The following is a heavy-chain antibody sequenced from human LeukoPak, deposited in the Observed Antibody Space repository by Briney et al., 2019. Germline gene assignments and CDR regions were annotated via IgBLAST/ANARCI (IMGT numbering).Heavy chain of an antibody. CDR2: IHYSGTT. J-gene: IGHJ4*02. D-gene: IGHD3-16*01. V-gene: IGHV4-59*01. CDR1: GGSISGYY. CDR3: ARGVGLHVYYFDY. Sequence: PSETLSLTCTVSGGSISGYYWSWLRQPPGKGLEWIGYIHYSGTTNYNPSLKSRVTMSVDTSRTQFSLKLSSVTAADTAVYYCARGVGLHVYYFDYWGQGSLVTVSS.